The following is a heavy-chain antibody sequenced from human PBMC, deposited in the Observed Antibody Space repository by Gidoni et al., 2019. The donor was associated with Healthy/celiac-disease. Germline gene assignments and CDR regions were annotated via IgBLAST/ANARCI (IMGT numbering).Heavy chain of an antibody. V-gene: IGHV1-2*06. Sequence: QVQLVQSGAEVKKPGASVTVSCKASGYTFTGYYMHWVRQAPGQGLEWMGRINPNSGGTNYAQKVQGRVTMTRDTSISTAYMELSRLRSDDTAVYYCARSRGIAAAGPGAFDIWGQGTMVTVSS. D-gene: IGHD6-13*01. CDR2: INPNSGGT. J-gene: IGHJ3*02. CDR1: GYTFTGYY. CDR3: ARSRGIAAAGPGAFDI.